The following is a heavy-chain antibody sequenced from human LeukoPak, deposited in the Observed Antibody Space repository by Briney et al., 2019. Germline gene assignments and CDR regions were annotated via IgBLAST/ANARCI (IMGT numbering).Heavy chain of an antibody. Sequence: GRSLRLSCAASGFTFSSYGMHWVRQAPGKGLEWVAVIWYDGSNKYYADSVKGRFTISRDNSKNTLYLQMNSLRAEDTAVYYCARDLDSSSLDYWGQETLVTVSS. CDR3: ARDLDSSSLDY. D-gene: IGHD6-13*01. J-gene: IGHJ4*02. CDR1: GFTFSSYG. V-gene: IGHV3-33*01. CDR2: IWYDGSNK.